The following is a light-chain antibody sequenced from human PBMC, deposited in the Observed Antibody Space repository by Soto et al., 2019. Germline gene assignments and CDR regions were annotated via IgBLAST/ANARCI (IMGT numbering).Light chain of an antibody. CDR2: DAT. CDR1: QSISSW. J-gene: IGKJ1*01. Sequence: DIQMTQSPSTLSASVGDRVTITCRASQSISSWLAWYQQKPGKAPQLLSYDATCLESGVSSMFSGSGSVTESALNISSLQPDDVATYYCQQYNSYLWTFGQGNKVEIK. CDR3: QQYNSYLWT. V-gene: IGKV1-5*01.